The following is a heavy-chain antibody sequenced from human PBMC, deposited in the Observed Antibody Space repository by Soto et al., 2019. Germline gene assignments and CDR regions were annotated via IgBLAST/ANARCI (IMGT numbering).Heavy chain of an antibody. Sequence: ASVKVSCKASGYTFTSYYIHWVRQAPGQGLEWMGWINPNSGGTNYAQKFQGRVTMTRDTSISTAYMELSRLRSDDMAVYYCARTLWFGELSPLYYWGQGTLVTVSS. CDR1: GYTFTSYY. D-gene: IGHD3-10*01. CDR2: INPNSGGT. CDR3: ARTLWFGELSPLYY. V-gene: IGHV1-2*02. J-gene: IGHJ4*02.